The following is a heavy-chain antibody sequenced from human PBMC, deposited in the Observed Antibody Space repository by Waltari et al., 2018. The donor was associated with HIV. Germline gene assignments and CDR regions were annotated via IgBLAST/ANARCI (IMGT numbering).Heavy chain of an antibody. J-gene: IGHJ2*01. CDR3: AKGGMIVVAMYCDL. CDR2: IRYDGSNK. V-gene: IGHV3-30*02. Sequence: QVQLVESGGGVVQAGGSLRLSCAASGFTFSRYGMHWVRQAPGKGLRGVAVIRYDGSNKYYGDSGKGRFTIAIDNSKNTLYLQMNSLRAEDTAVYYCAKGGMIVVAMYCDLWGRGTLLTVSS. CDR1: GFTFSRYG. D-gene: IGHD3-22*01.